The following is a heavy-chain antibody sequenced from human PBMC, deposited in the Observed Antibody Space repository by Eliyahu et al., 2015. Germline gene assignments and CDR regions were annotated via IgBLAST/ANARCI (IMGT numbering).Heavy chain of an antibody. CDR2: IYYSGST. J-gene: IGHJ6*03. CDR1: GGSISSSSXY. D-gene: IGHD1-26*01. Sequence: QLQLQESGPGLVKPSETLSLTCTVPGGSISSSSXYWGWIRXPPGKGLEWIGSIYYSGSTYYNPSLKSRVTISVDTSKNQFSLKLSSVTAADTAVYYCARHGGWELGYYYYYMDVWGKGTTVTVSS. CDR3: ARHGGWELGYYYYYMDV. V-gene: IGHV4-39*01.